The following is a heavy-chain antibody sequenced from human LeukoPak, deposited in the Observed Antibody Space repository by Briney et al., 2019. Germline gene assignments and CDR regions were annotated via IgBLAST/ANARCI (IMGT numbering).Heavy chain of an antibody. Sequence: ASVKVSCKASGYTFAGYYIHWVRQAPEQGLEWMGWIIPHSGGTNYAQKFQDRVTMTRDTSINTAYMELSRLRSDDTAVYYCARDGGDGYNPDRPTDWGQGTLVTVSS. D-gene: IGHD5-24*01. CDR3: ARDGGDGYNPDRPTD. J-gene: IGHJ4*02. CDR1: GYTFAGYY. CDR2: IIPHSGGT. V-gene: IGHV1-2*02.